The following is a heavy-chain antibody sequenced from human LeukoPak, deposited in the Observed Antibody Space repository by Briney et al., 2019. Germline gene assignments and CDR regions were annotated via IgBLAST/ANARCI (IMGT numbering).Heavy chain of an antibody. J-gene: IGHJ3*02. CDR2: IRYDGSNK. CDR3: AKVEDYYYESSGYTFDI. CDR1: GFTFSSYG. D-gene: IGHD3-22*01. V-gene: IGHV3-30*02. Sequence: GGSLRLSCAASGFTFSSYGMHWVRQAPGKGLEWVAFIRYDGSNKYYADSVKGRFTISRDNSKNTLYLQMNSLRAEDTAVYYCAKVEDYYYESSGYTFDIWGQGTMVTVSS.